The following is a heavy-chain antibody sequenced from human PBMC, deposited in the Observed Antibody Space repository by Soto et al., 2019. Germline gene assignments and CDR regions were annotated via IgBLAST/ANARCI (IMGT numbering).Heavy chain of an antibody. D-gene: IGHD3-3*01. V-gene: IGHV4-39*01. CDR3: ARRRTEWYEDSGGWFDP. Sequence: PSETLSLTCTVSGGSISSSTYYWGWMRQPPGKGLEWIASFFIGGNTYYNPSLKSRVTISVDTSKNQFSLKLSSVTAADTAVYYCARRRTEWYEDSGGWFDPWGQGTLVTVSS. J-gene: IGHJ5*02. CDR2: FFIGGNT. CDR1: GGSISSSTYY.